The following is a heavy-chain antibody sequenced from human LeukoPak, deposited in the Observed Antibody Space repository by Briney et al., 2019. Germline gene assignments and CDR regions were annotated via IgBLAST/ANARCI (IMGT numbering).Heavy chain of an antibody. Sequence: SETLSLTCTVSGGSISSYYWSWIRQPAGKGLEWIGRIYTSGSTNYNPSLKSRVTMSVDTSKNQFSLKLSSVTAADTAVYYCARGKNDFWSGYYTVQPEYYFDYWGQGTLVTVSS. D-gene: IGHD3-3*01. V-gene: IGHV4-4*07. CDR1: GGSISSYY. CDR3: ARGKNDFWSGYYTVQPEYYFDY. CDR2: IYTSGST. J-gene: IGHJ4*02.